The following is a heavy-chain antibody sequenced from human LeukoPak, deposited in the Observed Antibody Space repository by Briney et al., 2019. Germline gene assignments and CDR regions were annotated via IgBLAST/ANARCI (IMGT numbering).Heavy chain of an antibody. CDR2: IYYSGST. Sequence: PSETLSLTCIVSGGSISSYYWYWIRQPPGQGLEWIGYIYYSGSTNYNPSLKSRVTMSVNTSKNQLSLKLTSVTAADTAVYYCANNRWRGTGYSSSWYRDLSPGFDYWGQGTLVTVSS. CDR1: GGSISSYY. D-gene: IGHD6-13*01. CDR3: ANNRWRGTGYSSSWYRDLSPGFDY. V-gene: IGHV4-59*01. J-gene: IGHJ4*02.